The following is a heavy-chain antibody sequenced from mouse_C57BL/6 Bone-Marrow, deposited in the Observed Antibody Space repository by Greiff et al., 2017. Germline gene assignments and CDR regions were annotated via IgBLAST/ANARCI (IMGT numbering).Heavy chain of an antibody. V-gene: IGHV7-3*01. CDR3: ARYKYYYGSSSWYFDV. CDR1: GFTFTDYY. CDR2: IRNKANGYTT. D-gene: IGHD1-1*01. J-gene: IGHJ1*03. Sequence: EVQLVESGGGLVQPGGSLSLSCAASGFTFTDYYMSWVRQPPGKALEWLGFIRNKANGYTTEYSASVKGRFTISRDNSQSILYLQMNALRAEDSATYYCARYKYYYGSSSWYFDVWGTGTTVTVSS.